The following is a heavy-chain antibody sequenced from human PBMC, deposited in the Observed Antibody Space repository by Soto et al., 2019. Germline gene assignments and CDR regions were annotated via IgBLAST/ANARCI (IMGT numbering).Heavy chain of an antibody. V-gene: IGHV4-31*03. CDR2: IYYSGSY. CDR3: ARENVYYYDSTGYYRKPYNWFDP. J-gene: IGHJ5*02. D-gene: IGHD3-22*01. Sequence: KPSETLSLTCTVSGGSISSGGYYWSWIRQHPGKGLEWIGYIYYSGSYYFNPSLKSRVTIPVDTSKNEFSLKLSSMTAADTAVYYCARENVYYYDSTGYYRKPYNWFDPWGQGTLVTVSS. CDR1: GGSISSGGYY.